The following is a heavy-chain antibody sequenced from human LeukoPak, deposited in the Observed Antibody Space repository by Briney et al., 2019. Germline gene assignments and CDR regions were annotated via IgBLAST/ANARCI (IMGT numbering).Heavy chain of an antibody. J-gene: IGHJ2*01. V-gene: IGHV4-59*01. CDR1: GGSISSYY. CDR3: ARTYGSSGLGYFDL. D-gene: IGHD6-13*01. Sequence: PSETLSLTCTVSGGSISSYYWSWIRKPPGKGLEWIGYIYYSGSTNYSPSLKSRLTISVDTSKNQFSLKLSSVTAADTAVCYCARTYGSSGLGYFDLWGRGTLVTVSS. CDR2: IYYSGST.